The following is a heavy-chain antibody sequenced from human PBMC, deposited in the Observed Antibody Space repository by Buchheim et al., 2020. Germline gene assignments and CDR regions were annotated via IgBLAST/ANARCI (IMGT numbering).Heavy chain of an antibody. J-gene: IGHJ2*01. Sequence: QVQLQESGPGLVKPSQTLSLTCTVSGGSISSGDYYWSWIRQPPGKGLEWIGYTYYSGSTYYNPSLKSRVTISVDTSKNQFSLKLSSVTAADTAVYYCARDWPLSWDYGGNARYFDLWGRGTL. CDR2: TYYSGST. V-gene: IGHV4-30-4*01. D-gene: IGHD4-23*01. CDR3: ARDWPLSWDYGGNARYFDL. CDR1: GGSISSGDYY.